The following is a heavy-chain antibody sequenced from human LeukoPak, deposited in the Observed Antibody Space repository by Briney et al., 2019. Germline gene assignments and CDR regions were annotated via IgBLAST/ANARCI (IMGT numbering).Heavy chain of an antibody. D-gene: IGHD4-17*01. CDR2: ISSSGTTI. V-gene: IGHV3-48*03. Sequence: PGGSLRLSCAASGFTFSSYEMNWVRQAPGKGLEWVSYISSSGTTIYYAASVKGRFTISRDNAKNSLYLQMNSLRAEDTAVYYCARGLYGDYVGVDNWFDPWGQGTLITVSS. CDR1: GFTFSSYE. J-gene: IGHJ5*02. CDR3: ARGLYGDYVGVDNWFDP.